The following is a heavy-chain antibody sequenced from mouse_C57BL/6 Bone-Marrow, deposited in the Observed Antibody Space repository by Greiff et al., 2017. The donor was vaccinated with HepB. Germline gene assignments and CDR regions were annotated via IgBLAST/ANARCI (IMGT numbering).Heavy chain of an antibody. CDR1: YTFSRRVH. Sequence: QVQLQQSGPELARPWASVKISCQAFYTFSRRVHFDIMDTNYWMQWVKQRPGQGLEWIGAIYPGNGGNSYNQKFKCKATLTADKSTRTSYMQLSSLTSEEAAVYVCAFYYSNFFWYFDVWGTGTTVTVSS. CDR2: GQGLEWIG. D-gene: IGHD2-5*01. CDR3: SEEAAVYVCAFYYSNFFWYFDV. V-gene: IGHV1-87*01. J-gene: IGHJ1*03.